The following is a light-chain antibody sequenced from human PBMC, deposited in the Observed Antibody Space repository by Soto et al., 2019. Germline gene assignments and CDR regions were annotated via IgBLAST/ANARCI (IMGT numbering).Light chain of an antibody. V-gene: IGLV2-14*03. CDR3: TSYTTTSTVI. CDR1: SSDVGGYNY. CDR2: DVN. J-gene: IGLJ2*01. Sequence: QSVLTQPASVSGSPGQSITISCTGTSSDVGGYNYVSWYQQHPGKAPKLLIYDVNNRPSGVSNRFSDSKSGNTASLTISGLQAEDEADYYCTSYTTTSTVIFGGGTKLTVL.